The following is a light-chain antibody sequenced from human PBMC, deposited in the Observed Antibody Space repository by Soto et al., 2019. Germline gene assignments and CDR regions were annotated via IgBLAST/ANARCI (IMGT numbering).Light chain of an antibody. J-gene: IGLJ2*01. Sequence: SYELTQPPSVSVAPGETARISCGGNNIGSKGVHWYQQKPGQATVLVIYSDNDLPPAIPERFSGSNSANMATLTISRVEAGDEADYYCQVWDSGSAHVLFGGGTQLTVL. CDR2: SDN. V-gene: IGLV3-21*01. CDR3: QVWDSGSAHVL. CDR1: NIGSKG.